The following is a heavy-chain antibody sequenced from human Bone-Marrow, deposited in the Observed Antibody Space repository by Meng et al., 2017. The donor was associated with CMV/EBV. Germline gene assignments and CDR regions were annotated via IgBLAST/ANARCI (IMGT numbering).Heavy chain of an antibody. Sequence: SGFTFKNYAMSWVRQAPGKGLEWVSAISDDGDDIYYAASVKGRFSISRDNSKNTLYLQMNSLRAEDTAIYHCAKRIHYDSSAAYFDYWGQGTLVTVSS. V-gene: IGHV3-23*01. J-gene: IGHJ4*02. D-gene: IGHD3-22*01. CDR2: ISDDGDDI. CDR1: GFTFKNYA. CDR3: AKRIHYDSSAAYFDY.